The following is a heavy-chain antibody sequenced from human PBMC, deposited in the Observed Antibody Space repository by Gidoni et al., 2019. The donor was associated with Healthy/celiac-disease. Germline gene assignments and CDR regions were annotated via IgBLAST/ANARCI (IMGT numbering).Heavy chain of an antibody. J-gene: IGHJ4*02. CDR2: INPSGGST. D-gene: IGHD3-22*01. Sequence: QVQLVQSGAEVKKPGASVKVSCKASGYTFTSYYMHWVRQAPGQGLEWMGIINPSGGSTSYAQKFQGRVTMTRDTSTSTVYMELSSLRSEDTAVYYCARDWRGYYDSSGYYAYWGQGTLVTVSS. CDR3: ARDWRGYYDSSGYYAY. V-gene: IGHV1-46*01. CDR1: GYTFTSYY.